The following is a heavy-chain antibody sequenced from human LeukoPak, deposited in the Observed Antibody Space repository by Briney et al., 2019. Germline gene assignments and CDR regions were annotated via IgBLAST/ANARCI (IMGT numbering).Heavy chain of an antibody. Sequence: GGSLRLSCAASGFTFSSYSMNWVRQAPGKGLEWVSSINWNSGTTGYAESVKGRFTISRDNARNTLYLQMNSLRAGDTAFYFCARDPFTGTGSHSGYYYYPMDVWGQGTTVTVSS. CDR3: ARDPFTGTGSHSGYYYYPMDV. J-gene: IGHJ6*02. CDR1: GFTFSSYS. CDR2: INWNSGTT. D-gene: IGHD6-19*01. V-gene: IGHV3-20*04.